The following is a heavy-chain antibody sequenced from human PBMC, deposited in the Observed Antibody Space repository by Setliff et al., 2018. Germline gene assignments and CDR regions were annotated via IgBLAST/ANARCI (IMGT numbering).Heavy chain of an antibody. CDR3: RFWSGYYKNDY. J-gene: IGHJ4*02. V-gene: IGHV4-34*01. Sequence: KPSETLSLTCTVYGASFSNYYWGWVRQPPEERLEWIGEIDHSGRTKYNPSLKGRVTISVDTSENQFSLRLSSVTAADTAVYYCRFWSGYYKNDYWGQGTVVTVSS. D-gene: IGHD3-3*01. CDR1: GASFSNYY. CDR2: IDHSGRT.